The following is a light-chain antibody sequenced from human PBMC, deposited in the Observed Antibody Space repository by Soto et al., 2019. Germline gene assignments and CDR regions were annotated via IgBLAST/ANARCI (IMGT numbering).Light chain of an antibody. CDR3: QQYYSAPQS. CDR1: QSVLYSPNNKNY. V-gene: IGKV4-1*01. J-gene: IGKJ1*01. Sequence: DIVMTQSPDSLAVSLGERATINCKSSQSVLYSPNNKNYLAWYQQKPGQPPKLLVYWASTRESGVPDRFSGSGSGTDFTLPISSLQAEDVAVYYCQQYYSAPQSFGQGTKVEIK. CDR2: WAS.